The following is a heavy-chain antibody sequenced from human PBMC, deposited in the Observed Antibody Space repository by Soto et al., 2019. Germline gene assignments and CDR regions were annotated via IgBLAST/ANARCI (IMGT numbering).Heavy chain of an antibody. Sequence: QVQLVESGGGVVQPGRSLRLSCAASGFTFSSYAMHWVRQAPGKGLEWVAVISYDGSNKYYADSVKGRFTISRDNSKNTLYLQMNSLRAEDTAVYYCARGIGRSKGSSGLGGPYYFDYWGQGTLVTVSS. CDR3: ARGIGRSKGSSGLGGPYYFDY. J-gene: IGHJ4*02. V-gene: IGHV3-30-3*01. CDR1: GFTFSSYA. D-gene: IGHD6-19*01. CDR2: ISYDGSNK.